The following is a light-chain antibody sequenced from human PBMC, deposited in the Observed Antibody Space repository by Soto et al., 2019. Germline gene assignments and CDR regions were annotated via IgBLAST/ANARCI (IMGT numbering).Light chain of an antibody. CDR1: QSVSSSY. J-gene: IGKJ2*01. CDR3: QQYGSSRT. V-gene: IGKV3-20*01. Sequence: EIVLTQSPGTLSLSPGERATLSCRASQSVSSSYLAWYQQKPGQAPRLLIYGASSRATGIPDRFSGSGSGTDFTLTISRLEAEDFAVYYCQQYGSSRTLGQGTKLEIK. CDR2: GAS.